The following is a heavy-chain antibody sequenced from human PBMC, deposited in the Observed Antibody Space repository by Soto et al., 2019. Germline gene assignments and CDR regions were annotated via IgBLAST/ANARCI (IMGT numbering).Heavy chain of an antibody. CDR2: ITSGSTFI. CDR1: GFTFSSYS. CDR3: ASGTPTYGSLYYY. V-gene: IGHV3-21*01. Sequence: EVQLVESGGGLVKPGGSLRLSCAASGFTFSSYSMNWVRQAPGKGLEWVSSITSGSTFIYYADSVKGRFTISRDNAKNSLYLQMNSLRAEDTAVYFCASGTPTYGSLYYYWGQGTLVTVSS. J-gene: IGHJ4*02. D-gene: IGHD3-10*01.